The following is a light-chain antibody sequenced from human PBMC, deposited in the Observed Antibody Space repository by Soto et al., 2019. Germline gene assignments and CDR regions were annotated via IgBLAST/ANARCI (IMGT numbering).Light chain of an antibody. CDR2: AAS. J-gene: IGKJ1*01. V-gene: IGKV1-12*01. CDR3: QQANSFPWT. Sequence: DIQMTQSPSSVSASVGDRVTITCRASQDIRSWLAWYQQKPGKAPKLLIYAASTLQSGVPSRFSGRGSGTDITLTISSLQPEDFATYFCQQANSFPWTFGHGTKVEIK. CDR1: QDIRSW.